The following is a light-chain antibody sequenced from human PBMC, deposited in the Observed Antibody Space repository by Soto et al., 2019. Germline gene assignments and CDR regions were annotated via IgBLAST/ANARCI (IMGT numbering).Light chain of an antibody. CDR2: VNN. CDR1: SSNIGSET. J-gene: IGLJ2*01. V-gene: IGLV1-44*01. CDR3: AAWDDSLKRVV. Sequence: QSVLTQPPSASGTPGQRVTISCSGSSSNIGSETVNWYQHLPGTAPKLLIYVNNQRPSGVPDRFSVSKSGTSASLAISGLQSEDEADYFCAAWDDSLKRVVFGGGTQLTVL.